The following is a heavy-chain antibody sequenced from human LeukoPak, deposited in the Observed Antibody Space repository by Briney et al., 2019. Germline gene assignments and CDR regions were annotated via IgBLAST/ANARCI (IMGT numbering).Heavy chain of an antibody. CDR3: AGTTRWLQFSY. J-gene: IGHJ4*02. Sequence: SETLSLTCTVSGGSISSHYWTWIRQSPVKGLEWIGDISNSGSTSYNPSLKSRVTISIDTSKNQFSLNLIPVTAADTAVYYCAGTTRWLQFSYWGQGTLVTVSS. CDR2: ISNSGST. CDR1: GGSISSHY. V-gene: IGHV4-59*08. D-gene: IGHD5-24*01.